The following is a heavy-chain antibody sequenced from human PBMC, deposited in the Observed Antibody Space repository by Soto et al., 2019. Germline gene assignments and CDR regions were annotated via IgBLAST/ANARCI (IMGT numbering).Heavy chain of an antibody. D-gene: IGHD1-1*01. CDR2: IWYDGSNK. CDR3: ARDPKGTSGTVYYYYGMDV. CDR1: GFTFSSYG. V-gene: IGHV3-33*01. J-gene: IGHJ6*02. Sequence: GGSLRLSCAASGFTFSSYGMHWVRQAPGKGLEWVAVIWYDGSNKYYADSVKGRFTISRDNSKNTLYLQMNSLRAEDTAVYYCARDPKGTSGTVYYYYGMDVWGQGTTVTVSS.